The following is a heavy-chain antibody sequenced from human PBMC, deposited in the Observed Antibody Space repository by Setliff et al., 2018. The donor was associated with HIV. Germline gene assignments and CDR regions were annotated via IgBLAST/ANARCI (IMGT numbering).Heavy chain of an antibody. CDR2: IFHTGSA. D-gene: IGHD3-3*01. J-gene: IGHJ4*02. Sequence: SETLSLTCTVSGASMRDYYWTWIRQSPGKGLEWIGHIFHTGSATYNPSLRSRLTMSIDTSSGQFSLRLTSATAADAAVYYCARQVSIPGVAVTPLDYWGQGSLVTVSS. V-gene: IGHV4-59*08. CDR1: GASMRDYY. CDR3: ARQVSIPGVAVTPLDY.